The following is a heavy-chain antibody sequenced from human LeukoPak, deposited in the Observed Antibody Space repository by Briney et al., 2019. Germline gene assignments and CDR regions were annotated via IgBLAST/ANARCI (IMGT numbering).Heavy chain of an antibody. J-gene: IGHJ4*02. CDR1: GSTLSSFG. CDR2: ISYDGSNK. CDR3: AKGLSYSTDWPYFDY. V-gene: IGHV3-30*18. D-gene: IGHD6-19*01. Sequence: GGSLRLSCAASGSTLSSFGMHWVRQAPGKGLEWVAIISYDGSNKYYADSVKGRFTISRDNSKNTLYLQLNSLRIEDTAVYYCAKGLSYSTDWPYFDYWGQGTLVTVSS.